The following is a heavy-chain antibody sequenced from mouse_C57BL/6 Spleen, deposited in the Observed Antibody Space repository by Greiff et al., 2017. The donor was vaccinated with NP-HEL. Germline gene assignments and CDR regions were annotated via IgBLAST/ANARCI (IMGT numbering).Heavy chain of an antibody. D-gene: IGHD1-1*01. CDR1: GYTFTSYW. J-gene: IGHJ2*01. Sequence: VQLQQPGAELVKPGASVKLSCKASGYTFTSYWMHWVKQRPGQGLEWIGMIHPNSGSTNYNEKFKSKATLTVDKSSSTAYMQLSSLTSEDSAVYYCARRAYGSSYDYFDYWGQGTTLTVSS. V-gene: IGHV1-64*01. CDR2: IHPNSGST. CDR3: ARRAYGSSYDYFDY.